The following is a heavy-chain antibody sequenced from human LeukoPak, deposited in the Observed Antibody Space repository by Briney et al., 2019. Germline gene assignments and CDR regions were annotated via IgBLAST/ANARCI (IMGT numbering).Heavy chain of an antibody. CDR2: IKQDGSEK. J-gene: IGHJ4*02. CDR3: ARDSLQLALFDY. D-gene: IGHD1-1*01. V-gene: IGHV3-7*01. CDR1: GFTFSSYW. Sequence: GGSLRLSCAASGFTFSSYWMGWVRQAPGKGLEWVADIKQDGSEKYSVDSVKGRFTISRDNAKNSLYLQMNSLRAEDTAVYYCARDSLQLALFDYWGQGTLVTVSS.